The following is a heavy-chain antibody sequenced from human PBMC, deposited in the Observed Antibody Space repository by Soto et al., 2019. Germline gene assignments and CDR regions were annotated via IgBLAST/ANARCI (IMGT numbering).Heavy chain of an antibody. V-gene: IGHV1-69*12. CDR1: GGTFRTYA. CDR2: SIPIFGTV. J-gene: IGHJ6*02. CDR3: AKGAVAGTPTSYYYYGMDV. Sequence: QVQLLQSGAEVKKPGSSVRVSCEASGGTFRTYAISWVRQAPGQVLEWMGESIPIFGTVNYAQKFQGRVTITADESTTTVYMDLRRRRSEDPAVYYCAKGAVAGTPTSYYYYGMDVWGQGTTVTVSS. D-gene: IGHD6-19*01.